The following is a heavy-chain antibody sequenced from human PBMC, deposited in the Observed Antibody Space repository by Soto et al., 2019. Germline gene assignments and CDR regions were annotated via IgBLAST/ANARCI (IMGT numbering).Heavy chain of an antibody. CDR2: FNPILSMS. J-gene: IGHJ4*02. V-gene: IGHV1-69*02. CDR1: GDTFNFYT. CDR3: ATSFGSGYRAFDY. Sequence: ASVKVSCKASGDTFNFYTINWVRQAPGLGLEWMGRFNPILSMSNSALRFQGRVTLTADKSTSTAYMVLSSLRSDDTAVYYCATSFGSGYRAFDYWGQGVLVTVSS. D-gene: IGHD3-10*01.